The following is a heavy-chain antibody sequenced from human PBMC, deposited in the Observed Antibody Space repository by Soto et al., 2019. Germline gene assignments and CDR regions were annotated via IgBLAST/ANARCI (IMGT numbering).Heavy chain of an antibody. CDR2: ISYDGSNK. CDR1: GFTFSSYG. CDR3: MTVTAVGSKWFGLNPLGPFDY. J-gene: IGHJ4*02. V-gene: IGHV3-30*03. D-gene: IGHD3-10*01. Sequence: GGSLGLSCAASGFTFSSYGLHWVRQTPGKGLEWVAVISYDGSNKHYADSVKGRFTISRDNAKNTMYLQMDSLRPDDTGVYHCMTVTAVGSKWFGLNPLGPFDYWGQGTLVTVSS.